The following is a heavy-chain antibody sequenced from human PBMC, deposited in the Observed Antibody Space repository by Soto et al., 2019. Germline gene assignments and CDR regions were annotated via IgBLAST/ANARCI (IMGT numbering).Heavy chain of an antibody. CDR3: ARRYHIGFTYY. CDR2: IYPLNSDT. D-gene: IGHD2-21*01. CDR1: GYSFSSYW. J-gene: IGHJ4*02. Sequence: NSLTISCQSSGYSFSSYWIGWVRQTPGKGLEWMGIIYPLNSDTRYSPSFQGQVTLSADKSINTAYLQGSSLKASDTAIYYCARRYHIGFTYYWSTGT. V-gene: IGHV5-51*01.